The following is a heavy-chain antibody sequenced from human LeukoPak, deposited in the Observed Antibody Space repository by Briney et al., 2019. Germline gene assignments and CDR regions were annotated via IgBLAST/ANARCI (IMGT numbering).Heavy chain of an antibody. J-gene: IGHJ5*01. Sequence: ASVKVSCKASGYTFNTNGLNWVRQAPGQGLQWMGWINANTGSTNYAQIFQGRVTMTTDTSTSTAYLELTSLTSDDTAIYYCARDAFQGSSWSNWFDSWGQGTLVIVTS. D-gene: IGHD6-13*01. CDR1: GYTFNTNG. V-gene: IGHV1-18*01. CDR2: INANTGST. CDR3: ARDAFQGSSWSNWFDS.